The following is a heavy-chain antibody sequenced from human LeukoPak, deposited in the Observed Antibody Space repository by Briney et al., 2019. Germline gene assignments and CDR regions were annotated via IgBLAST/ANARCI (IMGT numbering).Heavy chain of an antibody. V-gene: IGHV1-24*01. CDR2: FDPEDGET. CDR1: GYTLTELS. Sequence: ASVKVSCKVSGYTLTELSMHWVRQAPGKGLGWVGGFDPEDGETIYAQKFQGRVTMTEDTSTDTAYMELSSLTSEDTAVYYCATESPITFGGVIVIWGQGTLVTVSS. J-gene: IGHJ4*02. D-gene: IGHD3-16*02. CDR3: ATESPITFGGVIVI.